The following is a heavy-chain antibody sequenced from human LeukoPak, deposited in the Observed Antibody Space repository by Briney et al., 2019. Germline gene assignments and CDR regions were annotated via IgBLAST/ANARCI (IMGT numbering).Heavy chain of an antibody. Sequence: PSETLSLTCTVSGGSISSYYWSWIRQPPGKGLEWIGYIYYSGSTNYNPSLKSRVTISVDTSKNQFSLKLSSVTAADTAVYYCASSWELGSIDYWGQGTLVTVSS. J-gene: IGHJ4*02. CDR1: GGSISSYY. V-gene: IGHV4-59*01. D-gene: IGHD1-26*01. CDR3: ASSWELGSIDY. CDR2: IYYSGST.